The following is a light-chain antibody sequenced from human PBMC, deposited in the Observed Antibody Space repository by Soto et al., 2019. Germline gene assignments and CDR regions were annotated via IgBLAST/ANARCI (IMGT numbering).Light chain of an antibody. CDR1: QSVTGTN. CDR3: HQYGSSLGT. Sequence: ESVLTQSPGTLSLSPGEGATLSCRASQSVTGTNLAGYQQRPGQAPRLLIYDAVRRATGIPDRFSGSGSGTDFTLTISRLEPEDFAAYYCHQYGSSLGTFGQETKVEI. CDR2: DAV. J-gene: IGKJ2*01. V-gene: IGKV3-20*01.